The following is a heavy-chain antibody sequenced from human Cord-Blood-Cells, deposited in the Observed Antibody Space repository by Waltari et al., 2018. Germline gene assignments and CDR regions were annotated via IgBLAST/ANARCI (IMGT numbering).Heavy chain of an antibody. Sequence: QVQLVESGGGVVQPGRSLRLSCAASGFTFSSYGMHWVRQAPGKGLEGVAVIWYDRSNKYYADSVKGRFTISRDNSKNTLYLQMNSLRAEDTAMYYCAKDFCSSTSCYDYWCQGTLVTVSS. J-gene: IGHJ4*02. CDR3: AKDFCSSTSCYDY. D-gene: IGHD2-2*01. V-gene: IGHV3-30*18. CDR1: GFTFSSYG. CDR2: IWYDRSNK.